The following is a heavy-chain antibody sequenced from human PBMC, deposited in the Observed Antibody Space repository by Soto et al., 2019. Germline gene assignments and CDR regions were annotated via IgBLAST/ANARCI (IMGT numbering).Heavy chain of an antibody. CDR2: IYYSGST. V-gene: IGHV4-39*01. Sequence: QLQLQESGPGLVKPSETLSLTCTVSGGSISSSSYYWGWIRQPPGKGLEWIGSIYYSGSTYYNPSLKSRVTISVDTSKNQFSLKLSSVTAADTAVYYCARLGGKLCFDYWGQGTLVTVSS. D-gene: IGHD2-15*01. CDR1: GGSISSSSYY. CDR3: ARLGGKLCFDY. J-gene: IGHJ4*02.